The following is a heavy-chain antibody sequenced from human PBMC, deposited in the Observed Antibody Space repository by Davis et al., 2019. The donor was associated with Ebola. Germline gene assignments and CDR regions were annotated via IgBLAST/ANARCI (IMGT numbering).Heavy chain of an antibody. D-gene: IGHD3-22*01. CDR3: ARDQGYYDSSGFFSSNWFDP. CDR2: IIPIFGTA. Sequence: SVKVSCKASGYTFTSYAISWVRQAPGQGLEWMGGIIPIFGTANYAQKFQGRVTITADESTSTAYMELSSLRSEDTAVYYCARDQGYYDSSGFFSSNWFDPWGQGTLVTVSS. V-gene: IGHV1-69*13. J-gene: IGHJ5*02. CDR1: GYTFTSYA.